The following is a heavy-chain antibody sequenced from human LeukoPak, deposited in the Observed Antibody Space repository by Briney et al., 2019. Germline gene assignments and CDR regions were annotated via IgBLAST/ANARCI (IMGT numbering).Heavy chain of an antibody. CDR3: ARDSSIRDHFDY. D-gene: IGHD3-10*01. CDR2: IWYDGSNK. J-gene: IGHJ4*02. Sequence: GGSLILSCAASGFTFSSYGMHWVRQAPGKGLEWVAVIWYDGSNKHYADSVKGRFTISRDNSKNTLYLQMNSLRAEDTGVYYCARDSSIRDHFDYWGQGTLVTVSS. CDR1: GFTFSSYG. V-gene: IGHV3-33*01.